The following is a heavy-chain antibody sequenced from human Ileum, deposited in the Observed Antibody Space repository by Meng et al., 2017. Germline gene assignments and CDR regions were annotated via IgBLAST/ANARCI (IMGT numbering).Heavy chain of an antibody. Sequence: QGGAGLFKPSEILSLTGAVYGGSFNGYYWSWIRQPPGRGLEWIGEINPSGSTNYNPSLKSRVTISVDTSKNQFALKLSSVTAVDTAVYYCARGGSRWLQSWGQGTLVTVSS. V-gene: IGHV4-34*01. D-gene: IGHD5-24*01. CDR2: INPSGST. J-gene: IGHJ5*02. CDR1: GGSFNGYY. CDR3: ARGGSRWLQS.